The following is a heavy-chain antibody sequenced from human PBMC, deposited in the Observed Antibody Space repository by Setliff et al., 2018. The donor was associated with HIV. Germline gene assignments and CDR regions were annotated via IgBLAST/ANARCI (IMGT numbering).Heavy chain of an antibody. CDR2: TYHSGTT. Sequence: SETLSLTCTVSGHSITRGYYWGWIRQPPEKGLEWIGSTYHSGTTYYNPSLKSRVTISADTSNNQVSLKLSSVTAADTAVYYCARGGYYDSSGKDYYYYYMDVWGKGTTVTVSS. CDR1: GHSITRGYY. V-gene: IGHV4-38-2*02. D-gene: IGHD3-22*01. J-gene: IGHJ6*03. CDR3: ARGGYYDSSGKDYYYYYMDV.